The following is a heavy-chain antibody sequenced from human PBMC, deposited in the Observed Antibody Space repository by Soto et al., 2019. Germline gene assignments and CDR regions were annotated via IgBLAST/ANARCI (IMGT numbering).Heavy chain of an antibody. V-gene: IGHV1-69*01. CDR3: ARDRSVVVAATHYYYYGMDV. D-gene: IGHD2-15*01. CDR2: IIHIFGTA. CDR1: GGTFSSYA. J-gene: IGHJ6*02. Sequence: QVQLVQSGAEVKKPGSSVKVSCKASGGTFSSYAISWVRQAPGQGLEWMGGIIHIFGTANYAQKFQGRVTITADESTSTAYMELSSLRAEDTAVYYCARDRSVVVAATHYYYYGMDVWGQGTTVTVSS.